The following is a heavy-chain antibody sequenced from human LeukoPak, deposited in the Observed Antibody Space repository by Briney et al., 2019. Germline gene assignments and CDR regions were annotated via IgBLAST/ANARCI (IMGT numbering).Heavy chain of an antibody. V-gene: IGHV4-59*01. CDR1: GGSINNYY. J-gene: IGHJ4*02. CDR3: ARDSRLGDLDY. D-gene: IGHD3-16*01. Sequence: PSETLSLTCTVSGGSINNYYWNWIRQPPGKGLEWIGYIYYSGSTNYNPSLKSRVTVSIDTSKNQFSLRLSSVTAADTAVYYCARDSRLGDLDYWGQGTLVTVSS. CDR2: IYYSGST.